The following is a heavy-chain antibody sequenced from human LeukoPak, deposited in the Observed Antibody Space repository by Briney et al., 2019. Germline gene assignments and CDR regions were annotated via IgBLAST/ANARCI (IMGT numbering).Heavy chain of an antibody. J-gene: IGHJ6*03. CDR2: IYTSGST. Sequence: SETLSLTCIVSGGSISSGSYYWSWIRQPAGKGLEWIGRIYTSGSTNYNPSLKSRVTISVDTSKNQFSLKLSSVTAADTAVYYCARELGYYYYYMDVWGKGTTVTVSS. D-gene: IGHD6-13*01. V-gene: IGHV4-61*02. CDR1: GGSISSGSYY. CDR3: ARELGYYYYYMDV.